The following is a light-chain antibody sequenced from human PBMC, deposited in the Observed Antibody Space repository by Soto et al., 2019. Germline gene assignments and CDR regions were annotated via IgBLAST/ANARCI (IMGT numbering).Light chain of an antibody. CDR2: DVS. Sequence: QSVLTQPASVSGSPGQSITISCTGTSSDVGGYNYVSWYQQHPGKAPKLMICDVSNRPSGVSNRFSGSKSGNTASLTISGLQAEDEADYYCSSYTRSSTRVFGTGTKVTVL. CDR3: SSYTRSSTRV. J-gene: IGLJ1*01. V-gene: IGLV2-14*01. CDR1: SSDVGGYNY.